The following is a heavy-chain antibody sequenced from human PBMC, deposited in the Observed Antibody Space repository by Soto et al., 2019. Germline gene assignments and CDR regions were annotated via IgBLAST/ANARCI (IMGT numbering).Heavy chain of an antibody. Sequence: VQLVESGGGVVQPGRSLRLLCEASGFTFSRYGMHWVRQAPGMGLEWVAVISWDGRAQYYGDSVRGRFTISRDNSQSTLYLQMNSVRTEDTGIYYCAKETIQVGGPNYFDYWGQGVPVTVSS. CDR3: AKETIQVGGPNYFDY. J-gene: IGHJ4*02. V-gene: IGHV3-30*18. D-gene: IGHD1-1*01. CDR2: ISWDGRAQ. CDR1: GFTFSRYG.